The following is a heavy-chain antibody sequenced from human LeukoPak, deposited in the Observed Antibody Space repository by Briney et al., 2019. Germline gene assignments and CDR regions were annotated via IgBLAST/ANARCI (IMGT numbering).Heavy chain of an antibody. D-gene: IGHD4-11*01. Sequence: SETLSLTCTVSGASISDHYWSWIRQSPGKGLEWIGYFYNSGYFYNSGGTNYNPSLESRVTISGDTSKNQFSLKLTSVTAADTAVYYCARGFNDYNNDVYFYYMDIWGKGTTVTVSS. J-gene: IGHJ6*03. CDR3: ARGFNDYNNDVYFYYMDI. V-gene: IGHV4-59*11. CDR2: FYNSGYFYNSGGT. CDR1: GASISDHY.